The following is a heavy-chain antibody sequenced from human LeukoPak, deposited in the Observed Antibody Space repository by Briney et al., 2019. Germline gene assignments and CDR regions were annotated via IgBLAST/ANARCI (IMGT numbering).Heavy chain of an antibody. J-gene: IGHJ4*02. V-gene: IGHV3-23*01. CDR1: GFSFSSFD. CDR2: VSNGGDRT. D-gene: IGHD6-13*01. Sequence: GGSLRLSCAASGFSFSSFDMVWVRQAPGKGLEWVAGVSNGGDRTYHADSVKGRFTISRDNSKSALFLQMNSLRAEDTAVYYCARETPDSSSWTAFDFWGQGTLVTVSS. CDR3: ARETPDSSSWTAFDF.